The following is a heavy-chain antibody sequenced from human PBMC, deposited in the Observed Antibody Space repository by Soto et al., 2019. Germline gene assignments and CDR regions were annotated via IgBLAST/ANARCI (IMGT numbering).Heavy chain of an antibody. CDR2: IDLSKPYI. J-gene: IGHJ6*02. Sequence: PGESLKISCKGFGYTFNSYWISWVRQMPGKGLEWMGRIDLSKPYINYNPSFHGHVTFSLDKSTNTAFLQWSSLKASDTAPYYCARPLGGDSSSYWSTYYAMDVWGQGTTVTVSS. V-gene: IGHV5-10-1*01. CDR3: ARPLGGDSSSYWSTYYAMDV. CDR1: GYTFNSYW. D-gene: IGHD3-22*01.